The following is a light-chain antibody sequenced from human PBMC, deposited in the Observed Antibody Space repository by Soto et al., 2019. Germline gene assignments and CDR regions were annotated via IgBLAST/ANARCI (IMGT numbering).Light chain of an antibody. J-gene: IGKJ2*01. V-gene: IGKV3-11*01. Sequence: EIVLTQSPATLSLSPGERATLSCRASQSFSSYLAWYQQKPGQAPRLLIYDASNRATGIPARFSGSGSGTDFTLTISSRDPEDFAVYYCQQRSNWRSVTFGQGTKLEIK. CDR1: QSFSSY. CDR3: QQRSNWRSVT. CDR2: DAS.